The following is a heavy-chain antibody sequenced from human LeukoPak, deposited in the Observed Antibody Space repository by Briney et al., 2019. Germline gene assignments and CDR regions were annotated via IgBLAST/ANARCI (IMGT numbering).Heavy chain of an antibody. CDR2: ISGSGAST. J-gene: IGHJ4*02. CDR1: RFTFSNYA. V-gene: IGHV3-23*01. D-gene: IGHD3-22*01. Sequence: GGSLRLSCTASRFTFSNYAMTWARQAPGKALEWISAISGSGASTYHADSVKGRFTISRDNSKNTLYLQMNSLRAEDTAVYYCAKGQEGYHYDSSDYTLRDWGQGTLVTVSS. CDR3: AKGQEGYHYDSSDYTLRD.